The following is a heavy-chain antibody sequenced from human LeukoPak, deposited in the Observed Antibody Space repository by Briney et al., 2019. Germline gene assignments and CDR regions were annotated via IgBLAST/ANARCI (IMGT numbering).Heavy chain of an antibody. CDR1: GCTFSSYS. CDR3: AREDIVATIDLDY. V-gene: IGHV3-21*01. CDR2: ISSSSSYI. Sequence: GGSLRLSCAASGCTFSSYSMNWVRQAPGKGLEWVSSISSSSSYIYYADSVKGRFTISRDNAKNSLYLQMNSLRAEDTAVYYCAREDIVATIDLDYWGQGTLVTVSS. D-gene: IGHD5-12*01. J-gene: IGHJ4*02.